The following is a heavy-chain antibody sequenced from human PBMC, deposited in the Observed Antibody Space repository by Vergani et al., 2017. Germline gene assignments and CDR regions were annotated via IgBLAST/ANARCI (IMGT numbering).Heavy chain of an antibody. CDR2: ISASGAPT. D-gene: IGHD6-25*01. CDR1: GFTFDNYA. J-gene: IGHJ1*01. V-gene: IGHV3-23*01. CDR3: ARDLIENDTYGRSGY. Sequence: EVHLLESGGGLIQPGGSLRISCAASGFTFDNYAMTWVRQAPGKGLEWVSGISASGAPTYYADSVKGRVTISRDNSKNTLYLQMNSLRVEDTAVYYCARDLIENDTYGRSGYWGPGTLVTVSS.